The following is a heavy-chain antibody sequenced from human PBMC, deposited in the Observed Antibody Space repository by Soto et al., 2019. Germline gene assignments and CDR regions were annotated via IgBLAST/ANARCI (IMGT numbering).Heavy chain of an antibody. CDR2: ISTYNANT. CDR3: ARERDGSSWSSAESLQY. D-gene: IGHD6-13*01. Sequence: ASVKVSCKASGYIFCNYGISWVRQAPGQGLEWMGWISTYNANTYYAQKFQGRVTMTTDTSTSTAYMELRSLRSDDTAVFYCARERDGSSWSSAESLQYWGQGTLVTVSS. V-gene: IGHV1-18*01. J-gene: IGHJ1*01. CDR1: GYIFCNYG.